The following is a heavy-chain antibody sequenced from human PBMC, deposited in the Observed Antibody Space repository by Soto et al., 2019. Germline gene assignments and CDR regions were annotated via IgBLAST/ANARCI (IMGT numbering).Heavy chain of an antibody. CDR2: INPNSGGT. CDR1: GYTFTGYY. D-gene: IGHD2-15*01. CDR3: ARAITVVTAPPYYYYGMDV. Sequence: ASVKVSCKASGYTFTGYYMHWVRQAPGQGLEWMGWINPNSGGTNYAQKFQGWVTMTRDTSISTAYMELSRLRSDDTAVYYCARAITVVTAPPYYYYGMDVWGQGTTVTVSS. J-gene: IGHJ6*02. V-gene: IGHV1-2*04.